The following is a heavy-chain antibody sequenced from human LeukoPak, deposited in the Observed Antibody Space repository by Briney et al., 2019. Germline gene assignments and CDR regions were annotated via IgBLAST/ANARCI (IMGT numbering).Heavy chain of an antibody. CDR2: IYYSGIT. Sequence: PSDTLSLTCTVSGGTISSYYWRLIRQPPGTELEWIGYIYYSGITNYNPSLKSRVTISVDTSKNQFSLKLSSLSAADTAVYYCARVPYTASDYWGQGSLVTVCS. CDR1: GGTISSYY. CDR3: ARVPYTASDY. V-gene: IGHV4-59*07. D-gene: IGHD5-18*01. J-gene: IGHJ4*02.